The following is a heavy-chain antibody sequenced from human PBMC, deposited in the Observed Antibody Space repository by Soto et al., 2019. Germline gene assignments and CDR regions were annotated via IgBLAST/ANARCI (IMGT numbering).Heavy chain of an antibody. V-gene: IGHV3-33*01. CDR3: ARDQGGQSGNFIFDT. CDR2: MWYHGRDL. J-gene: IGHJ4*02. D-gene: IGHD3-16*01. Sequence: QVQLVESGGGVVQPGRSLRLSCAASGFSFSDYVMHWVRQAPGKGLDWVAVMWYHGRDLFYADSVKGRFTISRDNSKNTLYLQMNSLRAEDTAVYCCARDQGGQSGNFIFDTWGQGTLVTVSS. CDR1: GFSFSDYV.